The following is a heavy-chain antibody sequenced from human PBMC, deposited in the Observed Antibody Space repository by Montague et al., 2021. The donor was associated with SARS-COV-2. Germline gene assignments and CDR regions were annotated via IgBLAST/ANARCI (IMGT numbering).Heavy chain of an antibody. Sequence: SLSLSLSASGFTFSSYAMHWVRQAPGKGLEWVAVISYDGSNKYYADSVKGRFTISRDNSKNTLYLQMNSLRAEDTAVYYCARDVIAAAAETYFDYWGQGTLVTVSS. CDR3: ARDVIAAAAETYFDY. J-gene: IGHJ4*02. V-gene: IGHV3-30-3*01. CDR1: GFTFSSYA. CDR2: ISYDGSNK. D-gene: IGHD6-13*01.